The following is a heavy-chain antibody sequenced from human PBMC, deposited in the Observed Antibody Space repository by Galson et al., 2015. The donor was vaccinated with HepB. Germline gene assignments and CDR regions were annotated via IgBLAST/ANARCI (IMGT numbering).Heavy chain of an antibody. CDR2: INPNAGGT. D-gene: IGHD6-19*01. V-gene: IGHV1-2*02. J-gene: IGHJ4*02. Sequence: SVKVSCKASGYSFIDYYIHWVRQAPGQGLEWMGWINPNAGGTKYTQAQKFQGRVTMTRDTSISTAYLELSRLRSDDTAVYYCVRDLRPGIAVAVPDYWGQGTLVTVSS. CDR1: GYSFIDYY. CDR3: VRDLRPGIAVAVPDY.